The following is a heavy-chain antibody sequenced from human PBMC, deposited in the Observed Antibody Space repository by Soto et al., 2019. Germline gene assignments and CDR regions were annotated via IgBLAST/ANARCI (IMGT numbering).Heavy chain of an antibody. CDR1: GFTFSSYG. CDR2: IWYDGSNK. Sequence: PVGSLRLSCAASGFTFSSYGMHWVRQAPGKGLEWVAVIWYDGSNKYYADSVKGRFTTSRDNSKNTLYLQMNSLRAEDTAVYYCAREWYSSSWYYYYGMDVWGQGTTVTVSS. D-gene: IGHD6-13*01. J-gene: IGHJ6*02. V-gene: IGHV3-33*01. CDR3: AREWYSSSWYYYYGMDV.